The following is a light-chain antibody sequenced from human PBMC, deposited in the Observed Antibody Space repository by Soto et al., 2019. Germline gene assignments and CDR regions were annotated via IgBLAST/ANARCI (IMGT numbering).Light chain of an antibody. CDR2: EVS. V-gene: IGLV2-14*01. CDR3: GSYTSSSTLV. CDR1: RSDVGAYNY. J-gene: IGLJ1*01. Sequence: QSALTQPASVSGSPGQSIAISCTGTRSDVGAYNYVSWYQQHPGKAPKLMIYEVSNRPSGVSNRFSGSKSGNTASLTISGLQAEDEAGYYCGSYTSSSTLVFGTGTKLTVL.